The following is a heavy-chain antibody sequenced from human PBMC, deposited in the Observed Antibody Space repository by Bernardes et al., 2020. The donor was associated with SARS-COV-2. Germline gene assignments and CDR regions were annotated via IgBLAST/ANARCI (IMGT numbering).Heavy chain of an antibody. D-gene: IGHD3-9*01. V-gene: IGHV3-48*03. Sequence: GGSLRLSCAASGFTFSSYEMNWVRQAPGKGLEWVSYISSSGSTIYYADSVKGRFTISRDNAKNSLYLQMNSLRAEDTAVYYCAKLFDIRGGTGLDPWGQGTLVTVSS. CDR2: ISSSGSTI. CDR1: GFTFSSYE. CDR3: AKLFDIRGGTGLDP. J-gene: IGHJ5*02.